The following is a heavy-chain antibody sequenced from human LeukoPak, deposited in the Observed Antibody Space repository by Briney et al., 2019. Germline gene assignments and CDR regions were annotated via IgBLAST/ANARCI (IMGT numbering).Heavy chain of an antibody. CDR1: GGTFSSYA. Sequence: ASVKVSCKASGGTFSSYAISWVRQARGQGLEWMGGIIPIFGTANYAQKFQGRVTITADESTSTAYMELSSLRSEDTAVYYCARAGRAYYDIFTGYYCFDYWGQGTLVTVSS. J-gene: IGHJ4*02. V-gene: IGHV1-69*13. D-gene: IGHD3-9*01. CDR3: ARAGRAYYDIFTGYYCFDY. CDR2: IIPIFGTA.